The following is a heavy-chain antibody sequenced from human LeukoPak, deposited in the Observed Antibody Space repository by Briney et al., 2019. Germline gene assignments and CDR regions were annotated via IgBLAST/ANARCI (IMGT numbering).Heavy chain of an antibody. D-gene: IGHD3-10*01. CDR2: INPNSGGT. CDR3: ARDSRYYGSGSYSRHFDY. CDR1: GYTFTGYY. V-gene: IGHV1-2*06. J-gene: IGHJ4*02. Sequence: ASVKVSCKASGYTFTGYYMHWVRQAPGQGLEWMRRINPNSGGTNYAQKFQGRVTMTRDTSISTAYMELSRLRSDDTAVYYCARDSRYYGSGSYSRHFDYWGQGTLVTVSS.